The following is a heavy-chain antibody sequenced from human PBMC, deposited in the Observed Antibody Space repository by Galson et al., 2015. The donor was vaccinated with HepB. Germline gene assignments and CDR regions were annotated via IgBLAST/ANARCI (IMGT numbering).Heavy chain of an antibody. V-gene: IGHV3-11*06. CDR2: ISSSSSYT. D-gene: IGHD6-13*01. CDR3: ARDCFGSSCPVDY. Sequence: SLRLSCAASGFTFSDYYMSWIRQAPGKGLEWVSYISSSSSYTNYADSVKGRFTISRDNAKNSLYLQMIGLRAEDTAVYYCARDCFGSSCPVDYWGQGTLVTVSS. CDR1: GFTFSDYY. J-gene: IGHJ4*02.